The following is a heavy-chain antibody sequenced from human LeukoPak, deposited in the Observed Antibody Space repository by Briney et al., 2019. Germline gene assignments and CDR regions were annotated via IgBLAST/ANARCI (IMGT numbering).Heavy chain of an antibody. CDR3: ASSSTSYGDYDYYYYGMDV. CDR2: IYSGGST. V-gene: IGHV3-66*01. J-gene: IGHJ6*02. D-gene: IGHD4-17*01. Sequence: PGGSLRLSCAASGFTVSSNYMSWVRQAPGKGLEWVSVIYSGGSTYYADSVKGRFTISRDNSKNTLYLQMNSLRAEDTAVYYCASSSTSYGDYDYYYYGMDVWGQGTTVTVSS. CDR1: GFTVSSNY.